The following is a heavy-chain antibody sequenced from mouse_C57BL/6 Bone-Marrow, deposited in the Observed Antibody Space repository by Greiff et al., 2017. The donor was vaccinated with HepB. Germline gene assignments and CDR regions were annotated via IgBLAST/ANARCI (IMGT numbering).Heavy chain of an antibody. J-gene: IGHJ4*01. CDR2: IYPGSGNT. V-gene: IGHV1-76*01. D-gene: IGHD1-1*01. CDR3: ARRLTDYYGSMDY. CDR1: GYTFTDYY. Sequence: QVHVKQSGAELVRPGASVKLSCKASGYTFTDYYINWVKQRPGQGLEWIARIYPGSGNTYYNEKFKGKATLTAEKSSSTAYMQLSSLTSEDSAVYFCARRLTDYYGSMDYWGQGTSVTVSS.